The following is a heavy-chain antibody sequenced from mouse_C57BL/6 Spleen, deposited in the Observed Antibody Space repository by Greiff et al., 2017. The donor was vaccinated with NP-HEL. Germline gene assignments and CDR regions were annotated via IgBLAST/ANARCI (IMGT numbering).Heavy chain of an antibody. Sequence: EVQGVESGGGLVQPGGSLKLSCAASGFTFSDYGMAWVRQAPRKGPEWVAFISNLAYSIYYADTVTGRFTISRENAKNTLYLEMSSLRSEDTAMYYCARRQDRGYFDVWGTGTTVTVSS. CDR1: GFTFSDYG. CDR3: ARRQDRGYFDV. D-gene: IGHD2-14*01. V-gene: IGHV5-15*01. CDR2: ISNLAYSI. J-gene: IGHJ1*03.